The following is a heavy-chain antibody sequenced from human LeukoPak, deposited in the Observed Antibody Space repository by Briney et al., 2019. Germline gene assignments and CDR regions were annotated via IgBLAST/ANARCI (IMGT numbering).Heavy chain of an antibody. V-gene: IGHV1-18*01. Sequence: ASVKVSCKASGYTFTTYGIGWVRQAPGQGLEWMGWSSPYNGNTNYAQKLRGRVTMTTDTSTSTAYMELRSLRSDDTAVYYCARGGTSGWRTPNDDYWGQGTLVTVSS. CDR1: GYTFTTYG. CDR2: SSPYNGNT. J-gene: IGHJ4*02. D-gene: IGHD6-19*01. CDR3: ARGGTSGWRTPNDDY.